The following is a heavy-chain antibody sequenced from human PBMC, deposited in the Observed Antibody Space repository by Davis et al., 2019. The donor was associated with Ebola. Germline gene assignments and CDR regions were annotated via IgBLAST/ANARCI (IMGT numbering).Heavy chain of an antibody. CDR2: MNPNSGGT. Sequence: ASVKVSCKASGYTFTSYDFNWVRQATGQGLEWMGWMNPNSGGTNYAQKFQGWVTMTRDTSISTAYMELSRLRSDDTAVYYCARDGSSSWYDYWGQGTLVTVSS. J-gene: IGHJ4*02. V-gene: IGHV1-2*04. CDR3: ARDGSSSWYDY. CDR1: GYTFTSYD. D-gene: IGHD6-13*01.